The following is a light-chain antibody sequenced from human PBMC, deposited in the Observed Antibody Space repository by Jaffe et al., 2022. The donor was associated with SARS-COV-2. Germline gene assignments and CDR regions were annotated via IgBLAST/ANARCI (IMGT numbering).Light chain of an antibody. CDR3: SSFGGRPP. Sequence: QSALTQPPSVSASPGQSVAISCTGTSNDIGAYNYVSWYQQYAGKAPKLIIYDVNKRPSGVPDRFSGSKSGNTASLTISGLQVDDEADYYCSSFGGRPPFGTGTKVTVL. CDR1: SNDIGAYNY. J-gene: IGLJ1*01. CDR2: DVN. V-gene: IGLV2-11*01.